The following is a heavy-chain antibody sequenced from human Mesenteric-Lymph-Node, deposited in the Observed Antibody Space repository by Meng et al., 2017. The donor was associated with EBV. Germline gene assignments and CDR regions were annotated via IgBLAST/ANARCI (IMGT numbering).Heavy chain of an antibody. J-gene: IGHJ5*02. V-gene: IGHV1-8*02. CDR1: GYTFTSYG. CDR3: ARVGPLSSNWFDP. D-gene: IGHD6-6*01. Sequence: QVQLVQSGPEVKKPGASVKVSCKASGYTFTSYGISWVRQSPGQGLEWMGWMNPNSGNTGYAQKFQGRVTMTRNTSISTAYMELSSLRSEDTAVYYCARVGPLSSNWFDPWGQGTLVTVSS. CDR2: MNPNSGNT.